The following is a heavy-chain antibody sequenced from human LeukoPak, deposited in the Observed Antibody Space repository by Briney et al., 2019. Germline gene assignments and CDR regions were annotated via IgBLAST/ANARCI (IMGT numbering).Heavy chain of an antibody. D-gene: IGHD1-26*01. J-gene: IGHJ4*02. Sequence: PGRSLRLSCAASGFTFSSYAMHWVRQAPGKGLEWVAVISYDGSNKYYADSVKGRFTISRDNSKNTLYLQMNSLRAEDTAVYYCAKDFQVVGASYFDYWAREPWSPSPQ. CDR3: AKDFQVVGASYFDY. CDR1: GFTFSSYA. CDR2: ISYDGSNK. V-gene: IGHV3-30*04.